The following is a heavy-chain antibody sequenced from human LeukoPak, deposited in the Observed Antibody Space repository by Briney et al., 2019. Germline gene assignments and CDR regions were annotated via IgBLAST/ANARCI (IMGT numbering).Heavy chain of an antibody. CDR1: GFTFSSYG. J-gene: IGHJ4*02. V-gene: IGHV3-30*02. CDR2: IQYDGSNK. CDR3: AKDSIWFGESNPVGY. Sequence: GGSLRLSCAASGFTFSSYGMHWVRQAPGKGLEWVAFIQYDGSNKYYADSMKGRFTISRDDSKNTLYLQMNSLRAEDTAVYYCAKDSIWFGESNPVGYWGQGTLVTVSS. D-gene: IGHD3-10*01.